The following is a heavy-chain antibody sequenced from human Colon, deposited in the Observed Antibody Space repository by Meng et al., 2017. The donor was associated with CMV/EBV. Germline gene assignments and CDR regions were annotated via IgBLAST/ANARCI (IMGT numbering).Heavy chain of an antibody. J-gene: IGHJ4*02. D-gene: IGHD2-15*01. CDR3: VRDPDLKLPLDY. V-gene: IGHV3-21*06. CDR2: ISNSGHSI. CDR1: GFTFSSYS. Sequence: GESLKISCAASGFTFSSYSMDWVRQAPGKGLEWVSSISNSGHSIHDADSVKGRFTISRDNTKNALYLQMSSLRAEDTAVYYCVRDPDLKLPLDYWGQGTLVTVSS.